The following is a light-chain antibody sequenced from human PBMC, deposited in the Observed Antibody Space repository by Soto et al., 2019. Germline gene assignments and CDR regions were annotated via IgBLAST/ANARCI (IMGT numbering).Light chain of an antibody. V-gene: IGKV3-15*01. J-gene: IGKJ2*01. Sequence: EPVLMPSEGNMAVSGGSIATRCCRASKTIDNTLAWYQRKPGQAPRLLIYDASTRATGVPARFSGSGSGTDFTLAISCLQSDDFAVYYCQHYNSWPYTFGQGTKVDIK. CDR1: KTIDNT. CDR3: QHYNSWPYT. CDR2: DAS.